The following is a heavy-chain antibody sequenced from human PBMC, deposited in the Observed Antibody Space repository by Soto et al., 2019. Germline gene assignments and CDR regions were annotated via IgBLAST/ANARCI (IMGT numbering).Heavy chain of an antibody. V-gene: IGHV3-64D*08. J-gene: IGHJ6*02. CDR3: VKDAPYGSGSYYGDFSVYYYSGIDV. CDR1: GFTFSSYA. CDR2: ISSNGGST. Sequence: GGFLRLSCSASGFTFSSYAMHWVREAPGKGLEYVSAISSNGGSTYYADSVKGRFTISRDNSKNTLYLQMSSLRAEDTAVYYCVKDAPYGSGSYYGDFSVYYYSGIDVWRQGTTVTV. D-gene: IGHD3-10*01.